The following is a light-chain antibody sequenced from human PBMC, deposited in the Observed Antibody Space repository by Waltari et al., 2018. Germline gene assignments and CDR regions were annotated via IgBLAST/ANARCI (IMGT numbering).Light chain of an antibody. CDR1: KNLLYSSNNKKC. CDR3: HKYYSPPPT. V-gene: IGKV4-1*01. CDR2: WGS. Sequence: VMPKSPDSLAVSVAGGDTITINSSKNLLYSSNNKKCLALYQQKPGQTPKVLIFWGSTWACGVPDRFSGRWSWTDFTLTLSSLQAEDVAVYYCHKYYSPPPTFGQGTKVEIK. J-gene: IGKJ1*01.